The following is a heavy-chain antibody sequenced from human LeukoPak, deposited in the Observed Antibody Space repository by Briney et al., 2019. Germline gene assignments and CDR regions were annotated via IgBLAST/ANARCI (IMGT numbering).Heavy chain of an antibody. Sequence: PSETLSLTCTVSGGSISSGGYYWSWIRQHPGKGLEWIGYIYYSGSTYYNPSLKSRVTISVDTSKNQFSLKLSSVTAADTAVYYCASGIAAAGVYFDYWGQGTLVTVSS. D-gene: IGHD6-13*01. J-gene: IGHJ4*02. CDR1: GGSISSGGYY. V-gene: IGHV4-31*03. CDR3: ASGIAAAGVYFDY. CDR2: IYYSGST.